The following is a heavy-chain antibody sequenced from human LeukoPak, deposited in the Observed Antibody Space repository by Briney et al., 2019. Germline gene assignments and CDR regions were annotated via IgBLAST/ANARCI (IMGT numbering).Heavy chain of an antibody. Sequence: GRSLRLSCAASGFTFNNYGFHWVRQAPGKGLEWVAVIWYDGSKTYYVDSVKGRFTISRDNSKNTLYLQMNSLRAEDTAVYYCARKTDHQTGGDYWGQGTLVTVSS. CDR2: IWYDGSKT. V-gene: IGHV3-33*01. D-gene: IGHD1-1*01. CDR1: GFTFNNYG. J-gene: IGHJ4*02. CDR3: ARKTDHQTGGDY.